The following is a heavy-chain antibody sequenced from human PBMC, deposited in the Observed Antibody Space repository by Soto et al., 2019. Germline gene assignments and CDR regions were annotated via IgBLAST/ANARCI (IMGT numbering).Heavy chain of an antibody. J-gene: IGHJ5*02. CDR1: GGTFSSYA. V-gene: IGHV1-69*01. CDR2: IIPIFGTA. CDR3: ARAGVIYSWFDP. D-gene: IGHD2-21*01. Sequence: QVQLVQSGAEVKKPGSSVKVSCKASGGTFSSYAISWVRQAPGQGLEWMGGIIPIFGTANYAQKFHGRVTITADESTSTAYMELSSLRSEETAVYYCARAGVIYSWFDPWGQGTLVTVSS.